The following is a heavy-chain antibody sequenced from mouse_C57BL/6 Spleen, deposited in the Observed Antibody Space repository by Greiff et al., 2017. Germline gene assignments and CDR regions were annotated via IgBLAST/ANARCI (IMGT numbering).Heavy chain of an antibody. V-gene: IGHV5-4*01. D-gene: IGHD3-2*02. CDR3: ARAGSSGSPYYAMDY. Sequence: EVQVVESGGGLVKPGGSLKLSCAASGFTFSSYAMSWVRQTPEKRLEWVATISDGGSYTYYPDNVKGRFTISRDNAKNNLYLQMSHLKSEDTAMYYCARAGSSGSPYYAMDYWGQGTSVTVSS. CDR2: ISDGGSYT. CDR1: GFTFSSYA. J-gene: IGHJ4*01.